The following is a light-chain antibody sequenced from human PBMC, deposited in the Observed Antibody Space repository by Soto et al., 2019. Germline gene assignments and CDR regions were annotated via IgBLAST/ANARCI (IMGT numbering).Light chain of an antibody. CDR3: QQSYSNPTWT. CDR1: QSISTY. V-gene: IGKV1-39*01. Sequence: DIQLTQSPSSLSASVGDRITITCRASQSISTYLNWYQQKPGEAPTLLVYDSSTLQSGVPSRFSGSGFGAEFTPTVSSLQPEDFATYYCQQSYSNPTWTFGQGTKVEIK. J-gene: IGKJ1*01. CDR2: DSS.